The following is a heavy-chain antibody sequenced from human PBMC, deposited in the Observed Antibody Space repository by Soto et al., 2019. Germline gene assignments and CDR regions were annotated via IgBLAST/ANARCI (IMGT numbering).Heavy chain of an antibody. Sequence: SPTLSLTRAISGDSVSSTSAAWSWIRQSPSRGLEWLGRTYYRSKWYSDYAVSVKSRITINPDTSKNQFSLQLNSVTPEDTAVYYCARGSYYSGWVWGQGTLVTVSS. CDR3: ARGSYYSGWV. CDR2: TYYRSKWYS. D-gene: IGHD6-19*01. CDR1: GDSVSSTSAA. J-gene: IGHJ4*02. V-gene: IGHV6-1*01.